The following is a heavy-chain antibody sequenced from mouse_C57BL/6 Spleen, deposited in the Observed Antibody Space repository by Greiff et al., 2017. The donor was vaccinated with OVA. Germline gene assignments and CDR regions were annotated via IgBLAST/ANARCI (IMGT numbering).Heavy chain of an antibody. CDR1: GYTFTSYW. V-gene: IGHV1-64*01. J-gene: IGHJ2*01. Sequence: QVQLQQSGAELVKPGASVKLSCKASGYTFTSYWMHWVKQRPGQGLEWIGMIHPNSGSTNYNEKFKSKATLTVAKSSSTAYMQLSSLTSEDSAVYYCARAAHYYGSSYGYWGQGTTLTVSS. D-gene: IGHD1-1*01. CDR3: ARAAHYYGSSYGY. CDR2: IHPNSGST.